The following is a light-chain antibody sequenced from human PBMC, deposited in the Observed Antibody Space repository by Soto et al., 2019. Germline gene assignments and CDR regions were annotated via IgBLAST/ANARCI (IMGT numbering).Light chain of an antibody. CDR1: SSDVGSYNL. CDR3: CSYAGSSTYVL. J-gene: IGLJ2*01. V-gene: IGLV2-23*02. CDR2: EVS. Sequence: QSALTQPASVSGSPGQSITIPCTGTSSDVGSYNLVSWYQHHPGKAPKLMIYEVSKRPSGVSDRFSGSKSGNTASLTISGLQAEDEADYYCCSYAGSSTYVLFGGGTKVTVL.